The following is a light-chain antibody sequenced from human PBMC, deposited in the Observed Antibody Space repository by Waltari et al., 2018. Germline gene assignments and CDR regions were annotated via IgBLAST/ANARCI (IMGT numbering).Light chain of an antibody. Sequence: DIQMTQSPSSLSASVGDRVTISCRASQNIDNFLNWYQQKPGKAPKLLIYAASSLQSGVPSLFSGSGSGTDFTLTITSLHPEDFATYSCQHSYSPPFTFGPGTKVDIK. V-gene: IGKV1-39*01. J-gene: IGKJ3*01. CDR1: QNIDNF. CDR3: QHSYSPPFT. CDR2: AAS.